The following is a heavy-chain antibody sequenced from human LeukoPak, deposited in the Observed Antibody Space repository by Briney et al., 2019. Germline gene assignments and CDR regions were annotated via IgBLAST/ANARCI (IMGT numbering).Heavy chain of an antibody. Sequence: GGSLRLSCAASGFTFDDYGMSWVRQAPGKGLEWVSGINWNGGSTGYADSVKGRFTISRDNAKNSLYLQMNSLRAEDTALYHCARGGVSSSSIPYFGYWGQGTLVTVSS. CDR1: GFTFDDYG. J-gene: IGHJ4*02. CDR3: ARGGVSSSSIPYFGY. CDR2: INWNGGST. V-gene: IGHV3-20*01. D-gene: IGHD6-6*01.